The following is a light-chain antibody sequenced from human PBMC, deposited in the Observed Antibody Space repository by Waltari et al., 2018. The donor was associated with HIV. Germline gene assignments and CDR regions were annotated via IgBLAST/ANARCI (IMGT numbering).Light chain of an antibody. CDR1: SSDVGGYNY. CDR2: EVS. V-gene: IGLV2-8*01. CDR3: SSYAGSNNRWV. J-gene: IGLJ3*02. Sequence: QSALTQPPSASGSPGQSVTISCTGTSSDVGGYNYVSWYQHHPGKAPKLMIYEVSKRPSGVPYRFSGFKSGITASLTVSGLQAEDEADYYSSSYAGSNNRWVFGGGTKLTAL.